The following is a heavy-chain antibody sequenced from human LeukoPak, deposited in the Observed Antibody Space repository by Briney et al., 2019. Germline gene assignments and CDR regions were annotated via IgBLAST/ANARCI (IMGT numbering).Heavy chain of an antibody. CDR2: IGTTGDT. CDR3: ARVKGGNSDWLRDAFDI. D-gene: IGHD3-9*01. V-gene: IGHV3-13*04. CDR1: GFIFSSYD. Sequence: PGGSLRLSCAASGFIFSSYDFHWVRQPTGKGLEWVSAIGTTGDTYYSDSVKGRFTISRENAKSSLYLQMNSLRVGDTAVYFCARVKGGNSDWLRDAFDIWGQGTMVAVSS. J-gene: IGHJ3*02.